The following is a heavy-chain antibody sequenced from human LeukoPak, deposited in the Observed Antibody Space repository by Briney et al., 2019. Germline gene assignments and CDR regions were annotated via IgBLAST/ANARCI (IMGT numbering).Heavy chain of an antibody. CDR2: ISSSSSTI. J-gene: IGHJ4*02. CDR1: GFTFSSYS. D-gene: IGHD3-22*01. CDR3: ARAGSGSHDY. V-gene: IGHV3-48*01. Sequence: GGSLRLSCAASGFTFSSYSMNWVRQAPGKGLEWVSYISSSSSTIYYADSVKGRFTISRDNAKNSLYLQMNSLRAEDTAVYYCARAGSGSHDYWGQGTLVTVSS.